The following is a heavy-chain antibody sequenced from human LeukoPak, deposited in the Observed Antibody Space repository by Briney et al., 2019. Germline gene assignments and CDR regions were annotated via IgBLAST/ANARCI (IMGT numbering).Heavy chain of an antibody. CDR2: IWYDGSNE. J-gene: IGHJ4*02. CDR1: GFTFSTFA. V-gene: IGHV3-33*01. CDR3: ARVDSAMGSLDC. Sequence: GGSLRLSCAASGFTFSTFAMHWVRQAPGKGLEGVAIIWYDGSNENYIDSVKGRFTISRDNAKNTLYLQMNSLRADDTAVYYCARVDSAMGSLDCWGQGVLVTVSS. D-gene: IGHD5-18*01.